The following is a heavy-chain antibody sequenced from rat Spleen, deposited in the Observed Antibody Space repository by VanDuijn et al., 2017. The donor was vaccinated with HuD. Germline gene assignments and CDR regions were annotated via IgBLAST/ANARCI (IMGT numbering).Heavy chain of an antibody. D-gene: IGHD1-12*02. J-gene: IGHJ2*01. CDR2: ISTGGGNT. Sequence: EVQLVESGGGLVQPGRSMKLSCAASGFTFSNYDMAWVRQAPTKGLEWVASISTGGGNTYYPDSVKGRFTISRDNAKSTLYLQMDSLRSEDTATYYCARAYYDGTYYWGQGVMVTVSS. V-gene: IGHV5-25*01. CDR3: ARAYYDGTYY. CDR1: GFTFSNYD.